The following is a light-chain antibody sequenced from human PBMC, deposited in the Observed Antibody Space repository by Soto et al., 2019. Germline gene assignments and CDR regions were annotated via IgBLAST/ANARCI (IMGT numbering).Light chain of an antibody. CDR2: DTS. Sequence: EIVMTQSPATLSVSPGEGATLSCRASQGIGDTLAWYQQKPGQTPRLLIYDTSISASGVSARFSGIRSGAECTLTSSSLQSEDFAVYYGQHYVNCPLTFGGGTKVASK. CDR1: QGIGDT. J-gene: IGKJ4*01. CDR3: QHYVNCPLT. V-gene: IGKV3-15*01.